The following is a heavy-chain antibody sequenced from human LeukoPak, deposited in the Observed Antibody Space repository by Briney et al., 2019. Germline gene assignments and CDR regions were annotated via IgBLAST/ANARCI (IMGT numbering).Heavy chain of an antibody. D-gene: IGHD6-19*01. J-gene: IGHJ6*03. CDR1: GGSFSGYY. Sequence: SETLSLTCAVYGGSFSGYYWSWIRQPPGKGLEWIGEINHSGSTNYNPSLKSRVTISVDTSKNQFSLKLSSVTAADTAVYYCARVGRSGWYRSLYYYYMDVWGKGTTVTVSS. CDR2: INHSGST. V-gene: IGHV4-34*01. CDR3: ARVGRSGWYRSLYYYYMDV.